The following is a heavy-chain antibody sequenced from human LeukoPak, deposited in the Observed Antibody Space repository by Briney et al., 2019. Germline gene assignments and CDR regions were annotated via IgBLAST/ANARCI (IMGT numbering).Heavy chain of an antibody. D-gene: IGHD3-10*01. J-gene: IGHJ6*03. CDR2: INHSGST. Sequence: SETLSLTCAVYGGSFSGYYWSWIRQPPGKGLEWIGEINHSGSTNYNPSLKSRVTISVDTSKNQFSLKLSSVTAADTAVYYCARVKFGELTLDYYYYFMDVWGKGTTVTISS. CDR1: GGSFSGYY. V-gene: IGHV4-34*01. CDR3: ARVKFGELTLDYYYYFMDV.